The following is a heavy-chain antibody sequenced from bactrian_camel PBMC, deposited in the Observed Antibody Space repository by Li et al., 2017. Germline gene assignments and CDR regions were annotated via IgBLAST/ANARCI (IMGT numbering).Heavy chain of an antibody. J-gene: IGHJ4*01. CDR3: AAEGSCGSAVTPGPGHDYRY. Sequence: HVQLVESGGGSVQAGESLRLSCATSGYIDWRYCMGWFRQAPGQGREGIVLIGADGSTSYADSVKGRFIVSKDYAKNTLNLQMNSLKPEDTAMYYCAAEGSCGSAVTPGPGHDYRYWGQGTQVTVS. CDR2: LIGADGST. V-gene: IGHV3S33*01. CDR1: GYIDWRYC. D-gene: IGHD7*01.